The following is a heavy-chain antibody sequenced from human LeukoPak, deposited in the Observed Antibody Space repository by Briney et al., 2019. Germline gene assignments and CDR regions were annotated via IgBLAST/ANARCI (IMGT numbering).Heavy chain of an antibody. V-gene: IGHV3-23*01. CDR2: INGGGSST. D-gene: IGHD1-26*01. CDR3: ARAWYSGSSAGPFDY. Sequence: GGSLRLSCATSGFTFNSYAMSWVRQAPDKGLEWVSTINGGGSSTYYADSVKGRFTISRTNSKNTLYLQMNSLRAEDTAVYYCARAWYSGSSAGPFDYWGQGTLVTVSS. CDR1: GFTFNSYA. J-gene: IGHJ4*02.